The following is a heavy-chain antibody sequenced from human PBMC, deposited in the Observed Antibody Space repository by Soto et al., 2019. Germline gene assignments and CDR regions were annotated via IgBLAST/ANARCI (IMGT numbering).Heavy chain of an antibody. CDR1: GFTFSTYG. V-gene: IGHV3-33*01. J-gene: IGHJ4*02. CDR2: IWNDGSNE. CDR3: ARNQTDTAGYSEY. D-gene: IGHD2-8*02. Sequence: PGGSLRLSCEASGFTFSTYGMHWIRQAPGKGLEWLAIIWNDGSNEYYADSVKGRFTISRDNSKNTLYLQLNNLRAEDTAVYFCARNQTDTAGYSEYWGQGTLVTVSS.